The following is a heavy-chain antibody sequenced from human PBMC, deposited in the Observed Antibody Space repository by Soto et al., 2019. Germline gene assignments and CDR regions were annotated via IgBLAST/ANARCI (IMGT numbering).Heavy chain of an antibody. V-gene: IGHV4-59*01. CDR1: GGSISSYY. D-gene: IGHD3-3*01. J-gene: IGHJ6*02. CDR2: IYYSGST. CDR3: ATTEKTRYYDFWSGYYPTYYYYGMDV. Sequence: SETLSLTCTVSGGSISSYYWSWIRQPPGKGLEWIGYIYYSGSTNYNPSLKSRVTISVDTSKNQFSLKLSSVTAADTAVYYCATTEKTRYYDFWSGYYPTYYYYGMDVWGQGTTVTVS.